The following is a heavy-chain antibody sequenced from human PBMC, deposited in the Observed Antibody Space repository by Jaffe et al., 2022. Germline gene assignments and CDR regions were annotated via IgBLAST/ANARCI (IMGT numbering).Heavy chain of an antibody. J-gene: IGHJ5*02. D-gene: IGHD2-15*01. V-gene: IGHV5-51*03. Sequence: EVQLVQSGAEVKKPGESLKISCKTSGYTFSTYWIAWVRQMPGKGLEWMGIIYPGDSDTKYSPSFQGQVSISVDKSTSTAYLQWNNLKASDNAMYYCARLRGDYCSRGCCPFDPWGQGTLVTVSS. CDR2: IYPGDSDT. CDR3: ARLRGDYCSRGCCPFDP. CDR1: GYTFSTYW.